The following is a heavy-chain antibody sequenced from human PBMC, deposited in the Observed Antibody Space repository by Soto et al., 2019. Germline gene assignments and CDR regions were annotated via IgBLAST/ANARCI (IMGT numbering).Heavy chain of an antibody. Sequence: GPVNVSCKASGYTFTSYYMHWVRQAPGQGLEWMGIINPSGGSTSYAQKFQGRVTMTRDTSTSTVYMELSSLRSEDTAVYYCARVRQWMECYFDYWGQGTLVTVSS. CDR1: GYTFTSYY. CDR2: INPSGGST. CDR3: ARVRQWMECYFDY. J-gene: IGHJ4*02. D-gene: IGHD6-19*01. V-gene: IGHV1-46*01.